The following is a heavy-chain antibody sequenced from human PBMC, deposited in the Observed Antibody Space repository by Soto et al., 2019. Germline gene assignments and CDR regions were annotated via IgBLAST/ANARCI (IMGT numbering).Heavy chain of an antibody. CDR2: INHSGST. CDR3: ARCPLVVAARNFDY. J-gene: IGHJ4*02. D-gene: IGHD2-15*01. V-gene: IGHV4-34*01. CDR1: GGSFRGYY. Sequence: QVQLQQWGAGLLKPSETLSLTCAVYGGSFRGYYWSWIRQTPGKGLEWIGEINHSGSTNYNPSLKNRVTISVDTSKNQCSLKLSSVTAADTAVYYCARCPLVVAARNFDYWGQGSLVTVSS.